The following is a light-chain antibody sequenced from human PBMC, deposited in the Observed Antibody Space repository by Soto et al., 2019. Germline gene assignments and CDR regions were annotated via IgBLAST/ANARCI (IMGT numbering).Light chain of an antibody. CDR2: GNS. V-gene: IGLV1-40*01. CDR1: SSNIGAGYD. J-gene: IGLJ2*01. CDR3: QSYDSSSVV. Sequence: QAVETQPPSVSGAPGQRVTISCTGSSSNIGAGYDVHWYQQLPGTAPKLLIYGNSNRPSGVPDRFPGSKSGTSASLAITGLQAEDEADYYCQSYDSSSVVFGGGTKLTVL.